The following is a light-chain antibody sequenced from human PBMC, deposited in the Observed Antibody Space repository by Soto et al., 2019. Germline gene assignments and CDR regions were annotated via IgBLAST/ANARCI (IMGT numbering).Light chain of an antibody. V-gene: IGKV1-39*01. J-gene: IGKJ2*03. Sequence: DIQMTQSPSSLSASVGDRVTITCLASQDIASYLNWYQQKAGQAPKLLIHAATTLQSGVPSRFSASESGTDFTLTISSLQPEDFATYYCQQSYTSPRFGQGTKLEI. CDR2: AAT. CDR1: QDIASY. CDR3: QQSYTSPR.